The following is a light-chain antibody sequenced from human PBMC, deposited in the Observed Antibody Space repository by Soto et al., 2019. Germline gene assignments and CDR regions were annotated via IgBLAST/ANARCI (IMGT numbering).Light chain of an antibody. Sequence: EFVLTQSPGTLSLSPGERATLSCRASQTIRNNYLAWYQQKPGQAPRLLIYGVSSRATGIPDRFSGSGSGTDFTLTISSLEPEDFAVYYCQQRSNWPLITFGQGTRLEIK. CDR3: QQRSNWPLIT. V-gene: IGKV3D-20*02. CDR1: QTIRNNY. CDR2: GVS. J-gene: IGKJ5*01.